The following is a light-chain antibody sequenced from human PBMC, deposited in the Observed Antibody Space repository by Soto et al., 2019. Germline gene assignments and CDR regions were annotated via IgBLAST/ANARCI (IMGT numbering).Light chain of an antibody. Sequence: ELVMTQSPATLSVSPGERATLSCRAGQSISNNLAWYQQKPGQAPRLLIYGASTRATGIPARFTGSGSGTEFTLTISSLQSEDFAVYYCQQYSNWPRTFGQGTKV. CDR3: QQYSNWPRT. J-gene: IGKJ1*01. CDR2: GAS. CDR1: QSISNN. V-gene: IGKV3-15*01.